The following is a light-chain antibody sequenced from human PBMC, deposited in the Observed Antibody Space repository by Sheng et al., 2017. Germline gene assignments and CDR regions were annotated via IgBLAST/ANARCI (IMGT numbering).Light chain of an antibody. J-gene: IGLJ3*02. CDR1: SSNIGDSY. V-gene: IGLV1-51*01. CDR3: ATWDDSLNVWV. Sequence: QSVLTQPPSVSAAAGQKVTISCSGSSSNIGDSYVSWYQQLPGTAPKLLIYDNNKRPSGIPDRISGSKSGTSASLAISGLQSEDEADYYCATWDDSLNVWVFGGGTKLTVL. CDR2: DNN.